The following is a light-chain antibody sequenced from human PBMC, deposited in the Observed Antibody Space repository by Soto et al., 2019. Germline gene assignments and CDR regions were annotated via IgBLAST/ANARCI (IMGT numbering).Light chain of an antibody. CDR3: CSYTSSTVV. V-gene: IGLV2-23*01. J-gene: IGLJ2*01. CDR1: SSDVGTYSF. CDR2: EAS. Sequence: HSALTQPASVSGSPGQSITISCTGTSSDVGTYSFVSWYQHHPGKAPKLMIFEASKRPSGVAIRFSGSKSGNTASLTISGLQAEDEADYYCCSYTSSTVVFGGGTKVTVL.